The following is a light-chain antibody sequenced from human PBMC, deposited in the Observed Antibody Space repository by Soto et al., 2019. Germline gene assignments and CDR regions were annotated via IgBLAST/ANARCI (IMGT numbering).Light chain of an antibody. V-gene: IGKV3-15*01. CDR2: GAS. J-gene: IGKJ5*01. CDR1: QSVSSSY. Sequence: EIVLTQSPGTLSLSPGERATLSCRGSQSVSSSYLAWYQQKPGQAPRLLIYGASTRATGIPARFSGSGSGTEFTPTISSLQSQDFAVYYCQQYKNWPPITFGQGTRREIK. CDR3: QQYKNWPPIT.